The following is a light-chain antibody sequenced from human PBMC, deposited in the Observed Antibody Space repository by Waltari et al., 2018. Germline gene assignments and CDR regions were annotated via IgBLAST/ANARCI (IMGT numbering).Light chain of an antibody. CDR1: QSVGRY. CDR2: GGS. CDR3: QKYDRLPAT. J-gene: IGKJ1*01. Sequence: EVVLTHSPGTLALSPGERATLYCRASQSVGRYLAWYQQKPGRAPRLLIYGGSSRATGIPDRFSGVGSGTDFSLTISRLEAEDFAVYYCQKYDRLPATFGQGTKVEIK. V-gene: IGKV3-20*01.